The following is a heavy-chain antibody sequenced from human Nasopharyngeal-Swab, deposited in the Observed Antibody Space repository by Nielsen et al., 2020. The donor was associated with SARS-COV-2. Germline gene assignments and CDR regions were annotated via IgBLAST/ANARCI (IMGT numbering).Heavy chain of an antibody. V-gene: IGHV3-73*01. CDR1: GFIFSATA. CDR2: IGDKEHNYAT. CDR3: TTDFYFDY. J-gene: IGHJ4*02. Sequence: GGSLRLSFAASGFIFSATAIHWVRQASGKGLEWVGRIGDKEHNYATTYGASVQGRFTISRDDSKNTAFLQMDSLKTEDTALYYCTTDFYFDYWGQGTLVTVSS.